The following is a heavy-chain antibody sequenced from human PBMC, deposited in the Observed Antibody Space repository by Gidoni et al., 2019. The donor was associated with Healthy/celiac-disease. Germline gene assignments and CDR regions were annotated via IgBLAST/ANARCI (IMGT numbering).Heavy chain of an antibody. Sequence: QVQLVQSGAEVKKPGASVKVSCKASGYTFTGYYMHWVRPAPGQGLEWMGWINPNSGGTNYAQKLQGRVTMTRDTSISTAYMELSRLRSDDTAVYYCARDSYCSGGSCQLNNYYYYYGMDVWGQGTTVTVSS. CDR1: GYTFTGYY. D-gene: IGHD2-15*01. J-gene: IGHJ6*02. CDR3: ARDSYCSGGSCQLNNYYYYYGMDV. CDR2: INPNSGGT. V-gene: IGHV1-2*02.